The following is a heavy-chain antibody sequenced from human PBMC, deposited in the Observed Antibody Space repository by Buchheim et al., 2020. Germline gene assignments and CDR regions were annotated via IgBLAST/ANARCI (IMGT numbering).Heavy chain of an antibody. CDR2: IVLTGTDT. V-gene: IGHV3-23*01. CDR3: AKDLGYSTTWYLGFDS. Sequence: EVQLLESGGDLVQPGGSLRLSCATSGFTFSTYAMTWVRQAPGRGLEWVSAIVLTGTDTFYANSGKGRSTISRDHSKNTLYLQMSSLRAEDTALYYCAKDLGYSTTWYLGFDSWGQGT. J-gene: IGHJ4*02. CDR1: GFTFSTYA. D-gene: IGHD6-13*01.